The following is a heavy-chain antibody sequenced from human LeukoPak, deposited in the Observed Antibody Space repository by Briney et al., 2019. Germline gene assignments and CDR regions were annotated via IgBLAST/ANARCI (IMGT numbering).Heavy chain of an antibody. CDR2: SYYSGST. Sequence: SETLSLTCTVSGGSISSSSYSWGWIRQPPGKGLEWIGSSYYSGSTYYNPSLKSRVTISVDTSKNQFSLKLSSVTAADTAVYYCARTSSRGSCYDYWGQGTLVTVSS. J-gene: IGHJ4*02. V-gene: IGHV4-39*07. CDR1: GGSISSSSYS. D-gene: IGHD2-15*01. CDR3: ARTSSRGSCYDY.